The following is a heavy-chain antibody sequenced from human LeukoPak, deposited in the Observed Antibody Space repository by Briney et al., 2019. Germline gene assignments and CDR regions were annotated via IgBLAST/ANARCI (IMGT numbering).Heavy chain of an antibody. CDR3: AREAVDSNIFDY. CDR1: GYIFTDYY. J-gene: IGHJ4*02. Sequence: ASVKVSCKASGYIFTDYYVHWVRQAPGQGLEWMGWINPKSGGTIYAQKLQGRVTMTRDTSITTAYMELSRLTSDDTAIYYCAREAVDSNIFDYWGQETLVTVSS. CDR2: INPKSGGT. V-gene: IGHV1-2*02. D-gene: IGHD4-23*01.